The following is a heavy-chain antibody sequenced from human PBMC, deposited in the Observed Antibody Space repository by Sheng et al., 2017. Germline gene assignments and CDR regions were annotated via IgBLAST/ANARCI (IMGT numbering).Heavy chain of an antibody. CDR2: INHSGST. V-gene: IGHV4-34*01. CDR3: ARVPSSGWYSYFDY. D-gene: IGHD6-19*01. J-gene: IGHJ4*02. Sequence: QVQLQQWGAGLLKPSETLSLTCAVYGGSFSGYYWSWIRQPPGKGLEWIGEINHSGSTNYNPSLKSRVTISVDTSKNQFSLKLSSVTAADTAVYYCARVPSSGWYSYFDYWGQGTLVTVSS. CDR1: GGSFSGYY.